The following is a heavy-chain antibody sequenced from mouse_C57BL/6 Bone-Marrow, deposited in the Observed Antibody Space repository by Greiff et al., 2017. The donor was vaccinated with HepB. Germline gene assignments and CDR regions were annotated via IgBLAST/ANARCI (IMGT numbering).Heavy chain of an antibody. D-gene: IGHD2-3*01. CDR1: GYTFTSYW. Sequence: QVQLKQPGAELVKPGASVKLSCKASGYTFTSYWMQWVKQRPGQGLEWIGEIDPSDSYTNYNQKFKGKATLTVDTSSSTAYMQLSSLTSEDSAVYYCARGDGYYLYYFDYWGQGTTLTVSS. CDR3: ARGDGYYLYYFDY. CDR2: IDPSDSYT. V-gene: IGHV1-50*01. J-gene: IGHJ2*01.